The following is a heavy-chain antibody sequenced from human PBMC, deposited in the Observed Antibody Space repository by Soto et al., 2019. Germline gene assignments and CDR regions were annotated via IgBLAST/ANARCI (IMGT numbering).Heavy chain of an antibody. CDR2: IWYDGSNK. V-gene: IGHV3-33*01. CDR3: ARGYRSSRYLGY. CDR1: GFSFSSYD. Sequence: QVQLVESGGGVVQPGTSLRLSCAASGFSFSSYDIHWVRQAPGKGLEWVAVIWYDGSNKYYADSVKGRFIISRDISKNTLYRQMNSLRADDTAVYYCARGYRSSRYLGYWGQGTLVTVSS. D-gene: IGHD6-13*01. J-gene: IGHJ4*02.